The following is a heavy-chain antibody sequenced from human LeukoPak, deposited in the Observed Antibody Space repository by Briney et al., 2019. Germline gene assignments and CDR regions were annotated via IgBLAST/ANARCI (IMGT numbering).Heavy chain of an antibody. CDR1: GYTFTSYD. D-gene: IGHD6-19*01. CDR2: MNPNSGNT. Sequence: ASVKVSCKASGYTFTSYDINWVRQATGQGLEWMGWMNPNSGNTGYAQKFQGRVTMTRNTSISTAYMELSSLRSEDTAVYYCARGTGSGWYYYYYGMDVWGQGTKVTVSS. V-gene: IGHV1-8*01. CDR3: ARGTGSGWYYYYYGMDV. J-gene: IGHJ6*02.